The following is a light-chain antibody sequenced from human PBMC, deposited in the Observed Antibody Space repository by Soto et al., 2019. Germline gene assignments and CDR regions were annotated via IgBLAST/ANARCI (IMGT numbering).Light chain of an antibody. CDR1: SSDVSGYNY. J-gene: IGLJ2*01. CDR2: DVS. CDR3: CSYAGSYSVV. Sequence: QSALTQPRSVSGSPGQAVTISCTGTSSDVSGYNYVSWYQQLPGKAPKLMIYDVSKRPSGVPDRFSGSKSDNTASLAISGLQAEDEADYYCCSYAGSYSVVFGGGTKVTVL. V-gene: IGLV2-11*01.